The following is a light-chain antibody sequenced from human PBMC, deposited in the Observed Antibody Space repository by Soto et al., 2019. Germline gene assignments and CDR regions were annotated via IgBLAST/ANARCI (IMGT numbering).Light chain of an antibody. J-gene: IGKJ4*01. CDR2: GAS. CDR3: QQYNNWPLN. CDR1: QSVNSN. Sequence: EIAMTQSPATLSVSPGERATLSCRASQSVNSNLAWYQQKPGQAPRLLIYGASTRATGIPARFSGSGSGTEFTVTISSLQSEDFAVYYCQQYNNWPLNFGGGTKVEIK. V-gene: IGKV3-15*01.